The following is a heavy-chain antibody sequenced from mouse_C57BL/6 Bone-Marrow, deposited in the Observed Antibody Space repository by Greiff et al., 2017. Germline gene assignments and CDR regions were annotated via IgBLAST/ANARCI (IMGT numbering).Heavy chain of an antibody. D-gene: IGHD1-1*01. CDR2: IYPRSGNT. CDR1: GYTFTSYG. CDR3: ARDYYGSSYDWYFDV. J-gene: IGHJ1*03. Sequence: VQVVESGAELARPGASVKLSCKASGYTFTSYGISWVKQRTGQGLEWIGEIYPRSGNTYYNEKVKGKATLTADKSSSTAYMELRSLTSEDSAVYFCARDYYGSSYDWYFDVWGTGTTDTVTA. V-gene: IGHV1-81*01.